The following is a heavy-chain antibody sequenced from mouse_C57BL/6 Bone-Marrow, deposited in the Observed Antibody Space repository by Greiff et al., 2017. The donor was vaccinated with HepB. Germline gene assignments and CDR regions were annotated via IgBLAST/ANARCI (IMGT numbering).Heavy chain of an antibody. D-gene: IGHD1-2*01. CDR1: GYTFTSYG. CDR2: IYPRSGKT. V-gene: IGHV1-81*01. Sequence: QVQLQQSGAELARPGASVKLSCKASGYTFTSYGISWVKQRTGQGLEWIGEIYPRSGKTYYKEKFKGKATLTADKYSSTAYMELRSLTSEDSAVYFCVSTTASPPFAYWGQGTLVTVSA. J-gene: IGHJ3*01. CDR3: VSTTASPPFAY.